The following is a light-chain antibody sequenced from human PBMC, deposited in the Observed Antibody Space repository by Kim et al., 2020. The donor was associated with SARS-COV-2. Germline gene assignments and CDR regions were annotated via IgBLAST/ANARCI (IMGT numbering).Light chain of an antibody. CDR1: QCINSN. Sequence: ASVGYAVTITCRASQCINSNLAWYQQQPGKAPRLLIYAASTLESGVPSRFSGRGSGTEFTLAINSLQPEDFATYYCQQIDSFPLTFGGGTKVEIK. CDR2: AAS. J-gene: IGKJ4*01. CDR3: QQIDSFPLT. V-gene: IGKV1-9*01.